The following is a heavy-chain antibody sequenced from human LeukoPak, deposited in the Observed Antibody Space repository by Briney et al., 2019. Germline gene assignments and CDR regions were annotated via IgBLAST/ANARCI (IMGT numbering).Heavy chain of an antibody. CDR3: ARYCSSTSCYWGYYFDY. Sequence: PSETLSLTCTVSGGSISSYYWSWIRQPPGKGLEWIGYIYYSGSTNYNPSLKSRVTISVDTSKNQFSLKLSSVTAADTAVYYCARYCSSTSCYWGYYFDYWGQGTLVTVSS. CDR2: IYYSGST. D-gene: IGHD2-2*01. V-gene: IGHV4-59*01. CDR1: GGSISSYY. J-gene: IGHJ4*02.